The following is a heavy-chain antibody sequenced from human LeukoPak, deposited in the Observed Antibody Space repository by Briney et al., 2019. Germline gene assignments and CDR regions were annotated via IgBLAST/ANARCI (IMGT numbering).Heavy chain of an antibody. Sequence: SETLSLTCTVSGGSVSSGSYYWSWIRQPPGRGLEWIGYIYYSGSTNYNPSLKSRVTISVDTSKNQFSLKLSSVTAADTAVYYCARGKTWIQLWDYWGQGTLVTVSS. D-gene: IGHD5-18*01. CDR2: IYYSGST. CDR1: GGSVSSGSYY. J-gene: IGHJ4*02. V-gene: IGHV4-61*01. CDR3: ARGKTWIQLWDY.